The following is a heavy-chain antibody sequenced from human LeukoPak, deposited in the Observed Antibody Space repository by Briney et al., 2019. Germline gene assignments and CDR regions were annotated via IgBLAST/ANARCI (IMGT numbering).Heavy chain of an antibody. J-gene: IGHJ4*02. V-gene: IGHV4-59*01. Sequence: SETLSLTCTVSGGSISSYYWSWIRQPPGKGLKWIGYIYYSGSTNYNPSLKSRVTISVDTSKNQFSLKLSSVTAADTAVYYCARETYGGNSGFDYWGQGTLVTVSS. CDR2: IYYSGST. D-gene: IGHD4-17*01. CDR1: GGSISSYY. CDR3: ARETYGGNSGFDY.